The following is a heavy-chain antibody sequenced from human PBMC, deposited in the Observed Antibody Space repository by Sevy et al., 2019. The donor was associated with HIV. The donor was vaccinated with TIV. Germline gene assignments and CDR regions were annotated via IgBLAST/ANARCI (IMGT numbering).Heavy chain of an antibody. CDR1: GFTVSSNY. V-gene: IGHV3-53*01. D-gene: IGHD3-16*01. CDR3: VRYSVAIAYTDY. J-gene: IGHJ4*02. CDR2: IYSGGST. Sequence: GGSLRLSCAASGFTVSSNYMSWVRQAPGKGLEWVSVIYSGGSTYYADSVKGRFTISRDNSKNTLYLQMSSLRAEDTAVYYCVRYSVAIAYTDYWGQGTLVTVSS.